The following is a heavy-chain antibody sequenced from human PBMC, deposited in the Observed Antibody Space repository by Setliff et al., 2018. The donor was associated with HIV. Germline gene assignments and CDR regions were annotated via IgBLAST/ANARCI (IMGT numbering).Heavy chain of an antibody. V-gene: IGHV4-39*01. CDR2: IYYSGST. J-gene: IGHJ4*02. CDR3: ARHQITTDSPFDY. CDR1: GGSISSSSYY. Sequence: KPSETLSLTCTVSGGSISSSSYYWGWIRQPPGKGLEWIGSIYYSGSTYYNPSLKSRVTISVDTSKNQFSLKLSSVTAADTAVYYCARHQITTDSPFDYWGQGTLVTVSS.